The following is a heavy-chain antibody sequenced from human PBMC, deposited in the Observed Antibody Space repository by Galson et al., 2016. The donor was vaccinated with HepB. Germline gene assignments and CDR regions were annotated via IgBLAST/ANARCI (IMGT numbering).Heavy chain of an antibody. V-gene: IGHV4-59*01. CDR1: GAFISGYY. J-gene: IGHJ6*02. D-gene: IGHD6-19*01. CDR2: IYCSGRT. CDR3: ARDDSGGWYGFHYGMDV. Sequence: SETLSLTCTVSGAFISGYYLSWIRQPPGKGLEWIGYIYCSGRTNYNPSLKSRVTISVDTSKNQFSLKLSSVTAADTAVYYCARDDSGGWYGFHYGMDVWGQGTTVTVSS.